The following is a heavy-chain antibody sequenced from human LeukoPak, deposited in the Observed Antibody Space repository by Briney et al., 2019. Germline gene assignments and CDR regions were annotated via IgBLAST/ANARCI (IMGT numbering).Heavy chain of an antibody. D-gene: IGHD1-26*01. CDR3: ARDRVGATFDY. CDR1: GFTFSSYE. Sequence: PGGSLRLSCAASGFTFSSYEMNWVRQAPGKGLEWVSYISSSGSTIYYADSVKGRFTISRDNAKNSLYLQMNSLRAEDTAVYYCARDRVGATFDYWGQGTLVTVSS. J-gene: IGHJ4*02. V-gene: IGHV3-48*03. CDR2: ISSSGSTI.